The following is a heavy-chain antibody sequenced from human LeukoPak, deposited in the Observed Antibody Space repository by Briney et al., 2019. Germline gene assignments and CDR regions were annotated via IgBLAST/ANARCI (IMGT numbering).Heavy chain of an antibody. D-gene: IGHD2-2*01. J-gene: IGHJ4*02. CDR2: IYPGDADT. CDR1: GYSFTSNW. V-gene: IGHV5-51*01. Sequence: GESLKISFKGSGYSFTSNWIGWVRQMPGKGLEWRGIIYPGDADTSYSPSFQGQVTISAHKSTCTAYLQWSSLKASDTAMYYCARHLWQSYCSSTSCAADFDYWGQGTLVTVSS. CDR3: ARHLWQSYCSSTSCAADFDY.